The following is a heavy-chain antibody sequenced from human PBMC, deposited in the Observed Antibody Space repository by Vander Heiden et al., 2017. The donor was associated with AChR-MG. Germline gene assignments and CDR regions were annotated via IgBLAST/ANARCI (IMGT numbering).Heavy chain of an antibody. V-gene: IGHV3-23*01. J-gene: IGHJ4*02. CDR2: ISGSGGTT. D-gene: IGHD4-17*01. Sequence: EVQLLESGGGLVQPGGSLRLSCAASDFTFSSYAMTGVRQAPGKGLEWVSAISGSGGTTYYADSVKGRFTISRDNSKNTLYLQMNSLRAEDTAVYYCAKNGGILYGDRMYYFDYWGQGTLVTVSS. CDR3: AKNGGILYGDRMYYFDY. CDR1: DFTFSSYA.